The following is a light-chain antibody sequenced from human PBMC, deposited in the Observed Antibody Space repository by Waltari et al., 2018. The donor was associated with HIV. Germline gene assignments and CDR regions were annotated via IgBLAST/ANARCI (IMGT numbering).Light chain of an antibody. CDR1: PSNIGAGSD. CDR3: QSYDTSLSASV. J-gene: IGLJ2*01. CDR2: DNN. V-gene: IGLV1-40*01. Sequence: QSVLTQPPSVSGAPGQTVTISCTGNPSNIGAGSDVHWYQQLPGTAPKLLIYDNNNRPSKVPDRFSGSKSATSASLVIAGLQAEDEADYYCQSYDTSLSASVFGGGTKLTVL.